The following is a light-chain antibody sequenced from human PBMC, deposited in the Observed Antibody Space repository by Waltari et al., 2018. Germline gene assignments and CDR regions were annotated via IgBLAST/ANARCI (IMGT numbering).Light chain of an antibody. V-gene: IGKV3-11*01. CDR3: QQRSNWGLT. CDR2: DAS. CDR1: QSVSSY. J-gene: IGKJ4*01. Sequence: EIVLTQSPATLPWSPGERATLSCRASQSVSSYLAWYQQKPGQAPRLLIYDASNRATGIPARFSGSGSGTDFTLTISSLEPEDFAVYYCQQRSNWGLTFGGGTKVEIK.